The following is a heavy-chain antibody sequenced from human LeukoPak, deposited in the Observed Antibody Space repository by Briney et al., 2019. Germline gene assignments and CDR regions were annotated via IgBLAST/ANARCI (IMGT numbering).Heavy chain of an antibody. CDR3: AREGGDPRWLDP. Sequence: SETLSLTCTVSGGSTSSYYWSWIRQPPGKGLEWIGYIYTSGSTNYNPSLKSRVTMSVNTSKNQFSLNLTSVTAADTAVYSCAREGGDPRWLDPWGQGTLVTVSS. D-gene: IGHD6-25*01. V-gene: IGHV4-4*09. J-gene: IGHJ5*02. CDR1: GGSTSSYY. CDR2: IYTSGST.